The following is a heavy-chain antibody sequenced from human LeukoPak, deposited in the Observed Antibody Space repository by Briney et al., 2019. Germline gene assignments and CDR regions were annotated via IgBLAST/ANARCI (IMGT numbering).Heavy chain of an antibody. J-gene: IGHJ4*02. CDR2: ISSSSSTI. V-gene: IGHV3-48*01. D-gene: IGHD6-19*01. CDR3: ARGDSRAAGTGQFDY. Sequence: GTLSLTCAVSGGSIKSNNWWSWVRQPPGKGLEWVSYISSSSSTIYYADSVKGRFTISRDNAKNSLYLQMNSLRAEDTAVYYCARGDSRAAGTGQFDYWGQGTLVTVSS. CDR1: GGSIKSNN.